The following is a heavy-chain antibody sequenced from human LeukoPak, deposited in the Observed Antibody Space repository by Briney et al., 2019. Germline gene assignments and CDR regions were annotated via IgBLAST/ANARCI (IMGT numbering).Heavy chain of an antibody. CDR1: GFTFSSYS. CDR2: MSSSGSNI. V-gene: IGHV3-48*02. CDR3: VRDQHWVFPHYFDY. Sequence: PGGSLRLSCAASGFTFSSYSMNWVRQAPGKGLEWISSMSSSGSNIYYADSVKGRFTISRDNAKDSLYLQMNSLRDDDTAVYYCVRDQHWVFPHYFDYWGQGALVTVSS. D-gene: IGHD3-3*02. J-gene: IGHJ4*02.